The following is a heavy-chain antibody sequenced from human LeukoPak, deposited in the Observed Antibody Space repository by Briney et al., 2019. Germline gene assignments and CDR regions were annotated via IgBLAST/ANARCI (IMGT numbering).Heavy chain of an antibody. D-gene: IGHD6-13*01. Sequence: GGSLRLSCAASGFTFDDYAMHWVRQAPGKGLEWVSGISWNSGSIGYADSVKGRFTISRDNAKNSLYLQMNSLRAEDMALYYGAKGRDSSSWYYFDYWGQGTLVTVSS. CDR3: AKGRDSSSWYYFDY. V-gene: IGHV3-9*03. CDR1: GFTFDDYA. J-gene: IGHJ4*02. CDR2: ISWNSGSI.